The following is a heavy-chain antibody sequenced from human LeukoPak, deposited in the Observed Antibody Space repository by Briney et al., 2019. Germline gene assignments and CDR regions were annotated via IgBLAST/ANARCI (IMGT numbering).Heavy chain of an antibody. CDR2: IWYDGSNK. V-gene: IGHV3-33*01. CDR3: ARGVVDNGNWFDP. Sequence: PWGSLRLSCAASGFTFSSYGMHWVRQAPGKGLEWVAVIWYDGSNKYYADSVKGRFTISRDNSKNTLYLQMNSLRAEDTAVYYCARGVVDNGNWFDPWGQGTLVTVSS. CDR1: GFTFSSYG. J-gene: IGHJ5*02. D-gene: IGHD2-2*01.